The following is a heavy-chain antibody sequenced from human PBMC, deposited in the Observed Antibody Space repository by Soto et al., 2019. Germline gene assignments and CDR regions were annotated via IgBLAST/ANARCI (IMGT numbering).Heavy chain of an antibody. Sequence: GGSLRLSCAASGFTFSSYAMHWVRQAPGKGLEWVAVISYDGSNKYYADSVKGRFTISRDNSKNTLYLQMNSLRAEDTAVYYCARGTVYNWNYGNWFDPWGQGTLVTVSS. D-gene: IGHD1-7*01. J-gene: IGHJ5*02. V-gene: IGHV3-30-3*01. CDR1: GFTFSSYA. CDR3: ARGTVYNWNYGNWFDP. CDR2: ISYDGSNK.